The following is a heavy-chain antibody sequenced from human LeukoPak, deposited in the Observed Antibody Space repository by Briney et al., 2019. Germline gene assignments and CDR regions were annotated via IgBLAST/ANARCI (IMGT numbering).Heavy chain of an antibody. CDR3: ARVFLAYYYGSGSYYDY. V-gene: IGHV1-2*02. CDR1: GYTFTGYY. Sequence: ASVKVSCKASGYTFTGYYIHWVRQAPGQGLEWMGWINPNSGGTNYAQKFQGRVTMTRDTSISTAYMELSRLRSDDTAVYYCARVFLAYYYGSGSYYDYWGQGTLVTVSS. J-gene: IGHJ4*02. CDR2: INPNSGGT. D-gene: IGHD3-10*01.